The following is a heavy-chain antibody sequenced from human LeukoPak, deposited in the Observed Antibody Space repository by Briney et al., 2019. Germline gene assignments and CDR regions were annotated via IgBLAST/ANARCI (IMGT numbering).Heavy chain of an antibody. CDR2: INPSGGST. Sequence: GASVKVSCKASGYTFTSYYMHWVRQAPGQGLEWMGIINPSGGSTSYAQKFQGRVTMTGDTSTSTVYMELSSLRAEDTAVYYCAREGGGSYWDFQHWGQGTLVTVSS. D-gene: IGHD1-26*01. J-gene: IGHJ1*01. CDR3: AREGGGSYWDFQH. V-gene: IGHV1-46*01. CDR1: GYTFTSYY.